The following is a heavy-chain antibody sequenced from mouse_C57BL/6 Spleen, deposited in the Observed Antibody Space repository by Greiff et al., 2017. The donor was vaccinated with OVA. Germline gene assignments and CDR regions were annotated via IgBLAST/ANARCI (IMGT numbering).Heavy chain of an antibody. J-gene: IGHJ2*01. CDR2: INPNNGGT. V-gene: IGHV1-26*01. D-gene: IGHD1-1*01. Sequence: EVQLQQSGPELVKPGASVKISCKASGYTFTDYYMNWVKQSHGKSLEWIGDINPNNGGTSYNQKFKGKATLTVDKSSSTAYMELRSLTSEDSAVYYCARYYYGHYFDYWGQGTTLTVSS. CDR1: GYTFTDYY. CDR3: ARYYYGHYFDY.